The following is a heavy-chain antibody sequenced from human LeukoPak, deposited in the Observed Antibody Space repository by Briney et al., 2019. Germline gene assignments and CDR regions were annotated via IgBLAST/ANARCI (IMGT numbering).Heavy chain of an antibody. CDR3: ARVGAYCTSTSCLDY. J-gene: IGHJ4*02. V-gene: IGHV1-18*04. Sequence: VASVKVSCKASGYTFTSYYMHWVRQAPGQGLEWMGWISAYNGNTNYAQKLQGRVTMTTDTSTSTAYMELRSLTSDDTAVYYCARVGAYCTSTSCLDYWGQGTLVTVSS. CDR1: GYTFTSYY. D-gene: IGHD2-2*01. CDR2: ISAYNGNT.